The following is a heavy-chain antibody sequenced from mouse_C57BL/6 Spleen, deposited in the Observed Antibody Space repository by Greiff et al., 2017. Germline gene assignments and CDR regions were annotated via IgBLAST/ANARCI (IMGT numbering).Heavy chain of an antibody. Sequence: QVQLQQPGAELVKPGASVKMSCKASGYTFTSYWITWVKQRPGQGLEWIGDIYPGSGSTNYNEQFKSKATLTVDTSSSTAYMQLSSLTSEDSAVYYCARRRIYYYGSSFYFDYWGQGTTLTVSS. CDR2: IYPGSGST. CDR3: ARRRIYYYGSSFYFDY. J-gene: IGHJ2*01. D-gene: IGHD1-1*01. V-gene: IGHV1-55*01. CDR1: GYTFTSYW.